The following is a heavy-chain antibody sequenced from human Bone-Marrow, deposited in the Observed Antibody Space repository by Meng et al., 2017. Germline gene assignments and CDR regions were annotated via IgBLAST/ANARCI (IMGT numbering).Heavy chain of an antibody. CDR2: ISSSGSTI. V-gene: IGHV3-11*01. CDR3: ARARESEVMTWVNYYYYGMDV. Sequence: GGSLRLSCAASGFTFSDYYMSWIRQAPGKGLEWVSYISSSGSTIYYADSVKGRFTISRDNAKNSLYQQMNSLRAEDTAVYYCARARESEVMTWVNYYYYGMDVWGQGTTVTVSS. J-gene: IGHJ6*02. D-gene: IGHD1-26*01. CDR1: GFTFSDYY.